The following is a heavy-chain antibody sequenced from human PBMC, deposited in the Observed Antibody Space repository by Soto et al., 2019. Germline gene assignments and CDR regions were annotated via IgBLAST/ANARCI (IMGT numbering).Heavy chain of an antibody. CDR2: IVVGSGTT. CDR3: AAVRVATMADTSYYYYGMDV. V-gene: IGHV1-58*01. Sequence: QMQLVQSGPEVKKPGTSVKVSCKASGCTFTSSAVQWVRQARGQRLKWIGWIVVGSGTTNYAQKFQERVTITRDMSTSTAYMELSSLSSEDTAVYYCAAVRVATMADTSYYYYGMDVWGQGTTVTVSS. CDR1: GCTFTSSA. D-gene: IGHD5-12*01. J-gene: IGHJ6*02.